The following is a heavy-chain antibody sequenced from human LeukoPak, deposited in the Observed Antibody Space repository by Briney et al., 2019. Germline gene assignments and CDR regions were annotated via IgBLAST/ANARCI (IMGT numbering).Heavy chain of an antibody. CDR3: ARETYDSWSGYKGSYYYGMDV. Sequence: SVKVSCKASGGTFSSYAISWVRQAPGQGLEWMGRIIPILGIANYAQKFQGRVTITADKSTSTAYMELSSLRSEDTAVYYCARETYDSWSGYKGSYYYGMDVWGQGTTVTVSS. CDR1: GGTFSSYA. J-gene: IGHJ6*02. CDR2: IIPILGIA. D-gene: IGHD3-3*01. V-gene: IGHV1-69*04.